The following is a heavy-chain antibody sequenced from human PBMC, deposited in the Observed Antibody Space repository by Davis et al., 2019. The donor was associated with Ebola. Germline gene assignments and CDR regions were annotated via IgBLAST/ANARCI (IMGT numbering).Heavy chain of an antibody. CDR2: INHSGST. CDR3: ASWANSRSWSDAFDI. J-gene: IGHJ3*02. V-gene: IGHV4-34*01. Sequence: PSETLSLTCTVYGGSLSGYYWSWIRQPPGKGLEWIGEINHSGSTNYNPSLKSRFTISVDTSKNQFSLKLSSVTAAETAVYYCASWANSRSWSDAFDIWGQGTMVTVSS. CDR1: GGSLSGYY. D-gene: IGHD6-13*01.